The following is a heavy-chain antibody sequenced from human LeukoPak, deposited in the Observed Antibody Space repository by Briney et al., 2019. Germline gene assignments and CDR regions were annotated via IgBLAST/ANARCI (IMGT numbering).Heavy chain of an antibody. CDR2: IYYSGST. CDR1: GGSISSYY. CDR3: ARGSIGARNDAFDI. J-gene: IGHJ3*02. Sequence: SETLSLTCTVSGGSISSYYWNWIRKPPRKGLELIGYIYYSGSTNYNPSLTSRVTISVDTSKNQFSLKLSVVTAADTAVYYWARGSIGARNDAFDIWGQGTMVTVSS. V-gene: IGHV4-59*01. D-gene: IGHD6-6*01.